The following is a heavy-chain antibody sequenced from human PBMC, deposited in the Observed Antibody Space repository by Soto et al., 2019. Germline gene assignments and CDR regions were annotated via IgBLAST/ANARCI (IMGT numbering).Heavy chain of an antibody. CDR3: AREVNYDSRAQEVGWSDP. Sequence: QVPLVQSGPEVKKPVASVKVSCKASGYTFTGYDMHGVRQAPGQGLEWMGGINPNSGGTNYAQKFQGRVTMTSDTSISTAYMELSSLRYDDTAVYYGAREVNYDSRAQEVGWSDPWGLGTLVTVAA. CDR1: GYTFTGYD. D-gene: IGHD3-22*01. J-gene: IGHJ5*02. V-gene: IGHV1-2*02. CDR2: INPNSGGT.